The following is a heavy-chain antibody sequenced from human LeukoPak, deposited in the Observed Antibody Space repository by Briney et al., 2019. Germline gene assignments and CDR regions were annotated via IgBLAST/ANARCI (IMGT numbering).Heavy chain of an antibody. J-gene: IGHJ4*02. D-gene: IGHD6-13*01. Sequence: GGSLRLSCAASGFTFSSYGMHWVRQAPGKGLEVVAVIWYDGSNKYYADSVKGRFTISRDNSKNTLYLQMNSLRAEDTAVYYCARDESAAAGILHYWGQGTLVTVSS. CDR1: GFTFSSYG. CDR2: IWYDGSNK. CDR3: ARDESAAAGILHY. V-gene: IGHV3-33*01.